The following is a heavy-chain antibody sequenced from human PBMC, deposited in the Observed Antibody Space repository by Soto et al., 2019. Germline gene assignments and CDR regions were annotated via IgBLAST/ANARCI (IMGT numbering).Heavy chain of an antibody. V-gene: IGHV4-39*01. CDR1: GGSISSSSYY. CDR3: ARHPQGITIAAN. Sequence: QLQLQESGPGLVKPSETLSLTCTVSGGSISSSSYYWGWIRQPPGKGLEWIGSIYYSGSTYYNPSRKSRVTMSVDTSKNPFSLTLSSVTAADTAVYYCARHPQGITIAANWGQGTLVTVSS. D-gene: IGHD3-3*01. J-gene: IGHJ4*02. CDR2: IYYSGST.